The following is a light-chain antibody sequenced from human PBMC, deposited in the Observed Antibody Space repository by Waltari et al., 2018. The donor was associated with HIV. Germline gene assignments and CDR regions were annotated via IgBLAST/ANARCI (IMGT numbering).Light chain of an antibody. CDR2: GAS. V-gene: IGKV3-20*01. CDR1: QSLSSSY. J-gene: IGKJ2*01. CDR3: QQYGSSPKT. Sequence: EIVLTQSPGTLSLSPGERATLSCRASQSLSSSYLACYQQKPGQAPRLLVYGASHRATDIPDRFSGSGSGTDFALTISRVEPEDFAVYYCQQYGSSPKTFGQGTKLEIK.